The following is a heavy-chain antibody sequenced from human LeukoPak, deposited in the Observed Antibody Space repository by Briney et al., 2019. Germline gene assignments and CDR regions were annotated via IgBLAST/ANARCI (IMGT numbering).Heavy chain of an antibody. CDR3: IRGSNAWNGMDV. CDR2: ISGSGGST. CDR1: GFTFSSYA. Sequence: SGGSLRLSCAASGFTFSSYAMSWVRQAPGKGLEWVSGISGSGGSTYYADSVKGRFTISRDNSKNTLYLQMNSLRAEDTAVYYCIRGSNAWNGMDVWGQGTTVTVSS. D-gene: IGHD6-19*01. J-gene: IGHJ6*02. V-gene: IGHV3-23*01.